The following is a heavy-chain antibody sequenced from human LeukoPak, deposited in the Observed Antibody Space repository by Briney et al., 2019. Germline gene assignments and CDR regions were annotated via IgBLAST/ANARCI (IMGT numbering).Heavy chain of an antibody. V-gene: IGHV3-23*01. CDR2: ISGSGGST. Sequence: LSLTCTVSGGSISSGGYYWSWVRQAPGKGLEWVSAISGSGGSTYYADSVKGRFTISRDNSKNTLYLQMNSLRAEDTAVYYCAKDYDSSGYSLAGPNWFDPWGQGTLVTVSS. J-gene: IGHJ5*02. CDR1: GGSISSGGYY. CDR3: AKDYDSSGYSLAGPNWFDP. D-gene: IGHD3-22*01.